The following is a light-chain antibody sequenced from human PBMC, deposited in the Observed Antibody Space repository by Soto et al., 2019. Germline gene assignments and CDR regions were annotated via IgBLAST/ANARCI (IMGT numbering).Light chain of an antibody. CDR2: AAS. Sequence: QMTQSPSSLSASVGEKIIITCRASRDVGSDVSWYQQKPGQAPKLLIYAASNLYTGVPSRFTGSRSGTEFTITISSLQPEDFGSYYCLKDYGDSWTFGQGTKV. CDR1: RDVGSD. CDR3: LKDYGDSWT. V-gene: IGKV1-6*01. J-gene: IGKJ1*01.